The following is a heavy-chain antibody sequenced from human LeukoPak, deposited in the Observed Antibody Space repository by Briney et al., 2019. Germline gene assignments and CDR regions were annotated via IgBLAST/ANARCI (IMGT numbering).Heavy chain of an antibody. CDR1: GYTFTGYY. Sequence: ASVKISCKASGYTFTGYYMHWVRQAPGQGLEWMGWINPNSGGTNYAQKFQGRVTMTRDTSISTAYMELSRLRSDDTAVYYCARGSPHYDILTGYYFDKGGSDYWGQGTLVTVSS. J-gene: IGHJ4*02. D-gene: IGHD3-9*01. CDR3: ARGSPHYDILTGYYFDKGGSDY. V-gene: IGHV1-2*02. CDR2: INPNSGGT.